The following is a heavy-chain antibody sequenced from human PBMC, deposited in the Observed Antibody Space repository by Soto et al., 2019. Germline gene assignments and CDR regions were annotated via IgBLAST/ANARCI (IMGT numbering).Heavy chain of an antibody. V-gene: IGHV3-23*01. CDR1: GFALSSYA. D-gene: IGHD3-3*01. Sequence: EVQLLQSGGGLVQPGGALTLSCAASGFALSSYAVGWVRQAPGKGLEWVSSINTSGGGTFYADSVRGRFTISRDNSKNALFLQTHGLRAEDTAVYYCAREWQQLTRFIVPYFYYGMDVWGQGATVTVSS. J-gene: IGHJ6*02. CDR2: INTSGGGT. CDR3: AREWQQLTRFIVPYFYYGMDV.